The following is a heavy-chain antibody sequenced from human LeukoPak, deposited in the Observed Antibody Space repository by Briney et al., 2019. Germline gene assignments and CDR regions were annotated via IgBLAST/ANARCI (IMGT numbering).Heavy chain of an antibody. CDR3: ARALYYYDSSGYYYGAFDI. D-gene: IGHD3-22*01. V-gene: IGHV1-69*04. J-gene: IGHJ3*02. Sequence: SVKVSCKASGGTFSSYAISWVRQAPGQGLEWKGRIIPIFGIANYAQKFQGRVTITADKSTSTAYMELSSLRSEDTAVYYCARALYYYDSSGYYYGAFDIWGQGTMVTVSS. CDR2: IIPIFGIA. CDR1: GGTFSSYA.